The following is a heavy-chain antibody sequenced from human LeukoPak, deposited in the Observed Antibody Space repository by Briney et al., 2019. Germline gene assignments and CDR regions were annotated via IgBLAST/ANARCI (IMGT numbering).Heavy chain of an antibody. V-gene: IGHV4-39*01. Sequence: SETLSLTCTVSGGSISSSSYYWGWIRQPPGTGLEWIGSIYYSGSTYYNPSLKSRVTISVDTSKNQFSLKLSSVTAADTAVYYCARHIRQFTTPKIRYFDYWGQGTLVTVSS. CDR2: IYYSGST. J-gene: IGHJ4*02. CDR3: ARHIRQFTTPKIRYFDY. CDR1: GGSISSSSYY. D-gene: IGHD1-1*01.